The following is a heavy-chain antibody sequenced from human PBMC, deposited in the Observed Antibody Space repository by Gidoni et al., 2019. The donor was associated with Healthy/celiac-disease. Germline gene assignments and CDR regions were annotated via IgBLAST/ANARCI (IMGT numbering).Heavy chain of an antibody. CDR1: GFSLSNARMG. J-gene: IGHJ6*02. V-gene: IGHV2-26*01. CDR2: IFSNDEK. CDR3: ARYPDVRYYYCGMDV. Sequence: QVTLKESGPVLVKPTDTLTLTCTVSGFSLSNARMGVSWIRQPPGKALEWLAHIFSNDEKSYSTSLKSRLTISKDTSKGQVVLTMNNMDPVDTATYYCARYPDVRYYYCGMDVWGQGTTVTVSS.